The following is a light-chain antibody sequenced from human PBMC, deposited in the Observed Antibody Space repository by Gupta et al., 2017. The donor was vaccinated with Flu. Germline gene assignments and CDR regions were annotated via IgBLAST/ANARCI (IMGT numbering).Light chain of an antibody. CDR1: QSLLHSNGYNY. CDR3: MQALQTPFT. CDR2: LGS. Sequence: EIVMTQSPLSLSVTPGAPASISCRSSQSLLHSNGYNYLDWYLQKPGQSPQLLIYLGSNRASGVPERFSGSGSGTDFTLKSSRVEAEDVGVYYCMQALQTPFTFGPGTKVDIK. J-gene: IGKJ3*01. V-gene: IGKV2-28*01.